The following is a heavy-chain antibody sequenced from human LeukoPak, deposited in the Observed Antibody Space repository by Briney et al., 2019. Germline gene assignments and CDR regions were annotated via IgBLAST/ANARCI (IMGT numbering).Heavy chain of an antibody. D-gene: IGHD3-3*01. Sequence: KTSETLSLTCTVSGGSISSYYWGWIRQPPGKGLEWIGYIYYSGSTNYNPSLKSRVTISVDTSKNQFSLKLISVTAADTAVYYCARQGRDYDFWSGYYNHYYYYGMDVWGQGTTVTVSS. J-gene: IGHJ6*02. CDR2: IYYSGST. CDR1: GGSISSYY. V-gene: IGHV4-59*08. CDR3: ARQGRDYDFWSGYYNHYYYYGMDV.